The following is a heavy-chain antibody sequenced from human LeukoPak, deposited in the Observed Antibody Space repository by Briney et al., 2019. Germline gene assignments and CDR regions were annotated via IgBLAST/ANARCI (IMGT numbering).Heavy chain of an antibody. CDR1: GFTFSSYS. Sequence: SGGSLRLSCAASGFTFSSYSMNWVRQAPGKGLEWVSSISSSSSYIYYADSVKGRFTISRDNAKNSLYLQMNSLRAEDTAVYYCARAPYDFWSGYYTGYYYYYYMDVWGKGTTVTVSS. CDR3: ARAPYDFWSGYYTGYYYYYYMDV. D-gene: IGHD3-3*01. J-gene: IGHJ6*03. V-gene: IGHV3-21*01. CDR2: ISSSSSYI.